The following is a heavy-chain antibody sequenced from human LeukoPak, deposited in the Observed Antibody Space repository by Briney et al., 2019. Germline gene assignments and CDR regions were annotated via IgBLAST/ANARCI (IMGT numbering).Heavy chain of an antibody. Sequence: ASVKVSCKASGYTFTSYYMHWVRQAPGQGLEWMGIINPIGGSTGYAQKSQGRVTMTRYTSTSTVNMEWRSVRSEDTAVCYCARVGTASSFDYWGQGTLVTVSS. CDR1: GYTFTSYY. CDR3: ARVGTASSFDY. J-gene: IGHJ4*02. D-gene: IGHD5-18*01. CDR2: INPIGGST. V-gene: IGHV1-46*01.